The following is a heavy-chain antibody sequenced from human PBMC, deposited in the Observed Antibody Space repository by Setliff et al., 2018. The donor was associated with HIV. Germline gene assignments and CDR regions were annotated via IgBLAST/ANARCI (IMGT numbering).Heavy chain of an antibody. CDR3: ARGYSSSYYFDY. CDR1: DGSINSYY. V-gene: IGHV4-59*04. D-gene: IGHD5-18*01. J-gene: IGHJ4*02. CDR2: TYHSGST. Sequence: PSETLSLTCTVSDGSINSYYWSWIRQPPGKGLEWIGSTYHSGSTYYNPSLKSRVTISVDTSKNQFSLKLSSVTAADTAVYYCARGYSSSYYFDYWGQGTLVTVSS.